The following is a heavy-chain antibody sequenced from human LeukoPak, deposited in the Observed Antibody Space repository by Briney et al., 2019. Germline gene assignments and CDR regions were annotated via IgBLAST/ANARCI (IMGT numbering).Heavy chain of an antibody. V-gene: IGHV3-9*01. CDR3: AKDKREYSSSSGHYYYYYGMDV. J-gene: IGHJ6*02. CDR2: ISWNSGSI. CDR1: GFTFDDYA. Sequence: PGGSLRLSWAASGFTFDDYAMHWVRQAPGKGLEWVSGISWNSGSIGYADSVKGRFTISRDNAKNSLYLQMNSLRAEDTALYYCAKDKREYSSSSGHYYYYYGMDVWGQGTTVTVSS. D-gene: IGHD6-6*01.